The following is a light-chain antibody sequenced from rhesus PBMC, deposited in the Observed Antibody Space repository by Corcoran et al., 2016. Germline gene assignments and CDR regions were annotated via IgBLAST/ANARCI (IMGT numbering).Light chain of an antibody. CDR3: QQYSSSPYS. CDR1: QSISSW. V-gene: IGKV1-22*01. J-gene: IGKJ2*01. CDR2: KAS. Sequence: DIQMTQSPSSLSASVGDTVTITCRASQSISSWLAWYQQKPGKAPKLLSYKASTLQSGVPSRFSGSGAGTDFTLTISSLQSEYFATYYCQQYSSSPYSFGQGTKVEIK.